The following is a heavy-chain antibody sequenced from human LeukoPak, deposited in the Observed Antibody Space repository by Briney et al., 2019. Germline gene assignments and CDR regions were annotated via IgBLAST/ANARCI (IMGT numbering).Heavy chain of an antibody. J-gene: IGHJ4*02. V-gene: IGHV3-33*06. CDR3: AKDAQRGFDYSNSLEY. D-gene: IGHD4-11*01. CDR2: IWSDGSNK. Sequence: GGSLRLSCVTSGFTFSHYGMHWVRQAPGKGLEWVAEIWSDGSNKFYADSVKGRFTISRDDSQNTVFLQMNSLRAEDTAIYYRAKDAQRGFDYSNSLEYWGQGTLVTVSS. CDR1: GFTFSHYG.